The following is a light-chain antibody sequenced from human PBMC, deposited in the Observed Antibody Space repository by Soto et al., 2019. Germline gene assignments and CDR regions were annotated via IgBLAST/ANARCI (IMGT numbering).Light chain of an antibody. CDR3: QHRSNLPIT. V-gene: IGKV3-11*01. J-gene: IGKJ5*01. Sequence: EIVLTQSPATLSLSPGERATLSCRASQSVSSNLAWYQQKPGQAPRLLIYDASNRATGIPARFSGSGSGTDFTLTISSLDPEDFAVYYCQHRSNLPITFGQGTRLEIK. CDR1: QSVSSN. CDR2: DAS.